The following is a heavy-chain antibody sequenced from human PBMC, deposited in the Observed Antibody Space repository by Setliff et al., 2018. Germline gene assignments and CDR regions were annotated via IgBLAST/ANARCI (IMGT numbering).Heavy chain of an antibody. CDR1: GLTFSIYA. V-gene: IGHV3-21*01. J-gene: IGHJ6*03. Sequence: GGSLRLSCAASGLTFSIYAMNWVRQAPGKGLEWVSSIISSGSHIYYADSVKGRFTSSRDNAKNSLYLQMNSLRAEDTAVYYCARGGGTSNYYYYYMDVWGKGTTVTVSS. CDR2: IISSGSHI. CDR3: ARGGGTSNYYYYYMDV. D-gene: IGHD2-15*01.